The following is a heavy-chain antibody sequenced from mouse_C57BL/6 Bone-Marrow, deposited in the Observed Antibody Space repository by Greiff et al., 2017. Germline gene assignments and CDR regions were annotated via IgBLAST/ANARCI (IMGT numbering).Heavy chain of an antibody. V-gene: IGHV1-15*01. J-gene: IGHJ1*03. CDR3: TRWWLLRYFDV. CDR1: GYTFTDYE. D-gene: IGHD2-3*01. CDR2: IDPETGGT. Sequence: LQESGAELVRPGASVTLSCKASGYTFTDYEMHWVKQTPVHGLEWIGAIDPETGGTAYNQKFKGKAILTADKSSSTAYMELRSLTSEDSAVYYCTRWWLLRYFDVWGTGTTVTVSS.